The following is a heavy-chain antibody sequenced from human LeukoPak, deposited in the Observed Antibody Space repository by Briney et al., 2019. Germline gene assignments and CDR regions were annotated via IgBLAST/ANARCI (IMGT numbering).Heavy chain of an antibody. J-gene: IGHJ4*02. V-gene: IGHV1-46*01. CDR2: INPSGGST. CDR1: GYTFTSYY. CDR3: ARALTRIAAAGTSCFVY. Sequence: ASVKVSCKASGYTFTSYYMHWVRQAPGQGLEWMGIINPSGGSTSYAQKFQGRVTMTRDMSTSTVYMELSSLRSEDTAVYYCARALTRIAAAGTSCFVYWGQGTLVTVSS. D-gene: IGHD6-13*01.